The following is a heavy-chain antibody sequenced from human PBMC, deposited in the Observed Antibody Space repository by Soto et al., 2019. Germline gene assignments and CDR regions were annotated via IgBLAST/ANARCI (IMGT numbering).Heavy chain of an antibody. J-gene: IGHJ6*02. D-gene: IGHD7-27*01. Sequence: QVQLVESGGGVVQPGRSLRLSCAASGYIFSNYGMHWVRQAPGKGLEGVAVKSYDGSKKYYADSVKSRFTISKANSKNTVYLQMNSLRIEDTAVYYCAKWGLSGHGMDVWGQGTTVTVSS. V-gene: IGHV3-30*18. CDR2: KSYDGSKK. CDR3: AKWGLSGHGMDV. CDR1: GYIFSNYG.